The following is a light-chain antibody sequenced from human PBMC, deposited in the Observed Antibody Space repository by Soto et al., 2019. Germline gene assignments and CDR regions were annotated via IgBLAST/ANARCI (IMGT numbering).Light chain of an antibody. CDR1: SSDVGRYDY. V-gene: IGLV2-11*01. J-gene: IGLJ1*01. Sequence: QSVLTQPRSVSGSPGQSVTFSCTGTSSDVGRYDYVSWYQQLPGKAPKLILYDVSKRPSGVPDRFSGSKSGNTASLIISGLQPEDEADYYCSSFAGTYYVFGTGTKLTVL. CDR2: DVS. CDR3: SSFAGTYYV.